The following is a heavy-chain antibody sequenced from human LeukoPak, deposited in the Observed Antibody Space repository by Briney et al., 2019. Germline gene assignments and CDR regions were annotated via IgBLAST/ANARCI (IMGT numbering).Heavy chain of an antibody. Sequence: GGSLRLSCAPSGFTFCSYSMSWVRQAPGKGLEWGSSISSSSSYIYYADSVKGRFTISRDNAKNSLYLQMNSLRAEDTAVYYCARDVDHMDVWGKGTTVTVSS. CDR3: ARDVDHMDV. CDR2: ISSSSSYI. V-gene: IGHV3-21*01. CDR1: GFTFCSYS. J-gene: IGHJ6*03.